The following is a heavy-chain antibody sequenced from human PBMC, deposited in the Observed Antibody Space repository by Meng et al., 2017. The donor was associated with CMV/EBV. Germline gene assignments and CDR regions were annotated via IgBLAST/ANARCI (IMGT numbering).Heavy chain of an antibody. Sequence: SETLSLTCTVSGGSISSYYWSWIRQPPGKGLEWIGYIYYSGSTNYNPSLKSRVTISVDTSKNQFSLKLSSVTAADTAVYYCARAGYSYGQDGPYHYYGMDVWGQGTTVTVSS. CDR1: GGSISSYY. D-gene: IGHD5-18*01. V-gene: IGHV4-59*01. J-gene: IGHJ6*02. CDR3: ARAGYSYGQDGPYHYYGMDV. CDR2: IYYSGST.